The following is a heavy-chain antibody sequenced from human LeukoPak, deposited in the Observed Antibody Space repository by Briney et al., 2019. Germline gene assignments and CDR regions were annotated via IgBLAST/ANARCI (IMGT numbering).Heavy chain of an antibody. CDR1: GGSISSSSYY. V-gene: IGHV4-39*01. J-gene: IGHJ6*03. D-gene: IGHD3-3*01. CDR2: IYYSRST. Sequence: SETLSLTCTVSGGSISSSSYYWGWIRQPPGKGLEWIGSIYYSRSTYYNPSLKSRVTISVDTSKNQFSLKLSSVTAADTAVYYCARVFGVRDYYYYMDVWGKGTTVTVSS. CDR3: ARVFGVRDYYYYMDV.